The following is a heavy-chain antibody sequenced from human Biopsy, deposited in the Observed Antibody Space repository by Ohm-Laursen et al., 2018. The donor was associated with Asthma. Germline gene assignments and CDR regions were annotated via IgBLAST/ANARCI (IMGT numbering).Heavy chain of an antibody. CDR3: VRDGADDAFDI. V-gene: IGHV3-30*01. Sequence: SLRLSCAASGFSFSNFAIHWVRQAPGKGLEWVGVISKDASTQDYADSVKGRFTMARDNSKNTLDLQMNSLREEDTAVYYCVRDGADDAFDIWGQGTAVSVSS. CDR2: ISKDASTQ. D-gene: IGHD4-17*01. CDR1: GFSFSNFA. J-gene: IGHJ3*02.